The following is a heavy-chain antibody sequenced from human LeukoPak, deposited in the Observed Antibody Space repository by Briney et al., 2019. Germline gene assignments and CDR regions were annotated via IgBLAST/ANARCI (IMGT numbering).Heavy chain of an antibody. CDR3: ARGQPPSYYDMDV. D-gene: IGHD6-13*01. CDR1: GFTFSSYG. J-gene: IGHJ6*02. V-gene: IGHV3-33*01. Sequence: GGSLVLSCAASGFTFSSYGMHWVRQAPGKGLEWVAVIWSDGSSKHYADSVKGRFTISRDNSKNTLYLQMSSLRAEDTALYYCARGQPPSYYDMDVWGQGTTVTVSS. CDR2: IWSDGSSK.